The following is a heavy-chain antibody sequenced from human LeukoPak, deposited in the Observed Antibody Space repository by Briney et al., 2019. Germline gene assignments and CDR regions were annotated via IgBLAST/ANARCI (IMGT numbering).Heavy chain of an antibody. CDR2: ISWNSGSI. CDR3: AKDITAAGHNWFDP. V-gene: IGHV3-9*01. CDR1: GFTFDDYA. J-gene: IGHJ5*02. D-gene: IGHD6-13*01. Sequence: QPGGSLKLSCAASGFTFDDYAMHWVRQAPGKGLEWVSGISWNSGSIGYADSVKGRFTISRDNAKNSLYLQMNSLRAEDTALYYCAKDITAAGHNWFDPWGQGTLVTVSS.